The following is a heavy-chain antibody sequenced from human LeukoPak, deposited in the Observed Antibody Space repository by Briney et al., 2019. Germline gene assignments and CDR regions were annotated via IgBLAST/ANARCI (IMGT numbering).Heavy chain of an antibody. CDR2: ISAYNGNT. CDR1: GYTFTSYG. Sequence: ASVKVSCKASGYTFTSYGISWVRQAPGQGLEWMGWISAYNGNTNYAQKRQGRVTMTTDTSTSTAYMELRSLRSGDTAVYYCARGHAVNSGSYSDYWGQGTLVTVSS. V-gene: IGHV1-18*01. D-gene: IGHD1-26*01. J-gene: IGHJ4*02. CDR3: ARGHAVNSGSYSDY.